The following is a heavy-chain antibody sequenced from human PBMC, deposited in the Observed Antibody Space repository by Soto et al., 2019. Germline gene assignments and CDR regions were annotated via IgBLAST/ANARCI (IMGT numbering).Heavy chain of an antibody. Sequence: QVQLVRSGAEVKKPGSSVKVSCKASGDTFNFYTINWVRQAPGLGLEWMGMFNPILSFSNSALKFQGRVTRTANKPTSTAYMVRSSLRSEATAIYYGATSVGSGSRAFDYWGQGALVTVS. CDR3: ATSVGSGSRAFDY. V-gene: IGHV1-69*02. CDR1: GDTFNFYT. J-gene: IGHJ4*02. D-gene: IGHD3-10*01. CDR2: FNPILSFS.